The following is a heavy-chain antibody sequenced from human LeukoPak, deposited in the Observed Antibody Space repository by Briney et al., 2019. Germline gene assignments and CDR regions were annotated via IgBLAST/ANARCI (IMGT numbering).Heavy chain of an antibody. Sequence: GSLRLSCAASGFTLSNYWMSWVRQAPGKGLELVANIKPDGSEKYYADSVKGRFTISRDNAKNSLYLQMNDLRAEDTPVYYCALKPSGPYYFDSWGQGTLVTVSS. CDR1: GFTLSNYW. CDR2: IKPDGSEK. V-gene: IGHV3-7*01. D-gene: IGHD1-14*01. CDR3: ALKPSGPYYFDS. J-gene: IGHJ4*02.